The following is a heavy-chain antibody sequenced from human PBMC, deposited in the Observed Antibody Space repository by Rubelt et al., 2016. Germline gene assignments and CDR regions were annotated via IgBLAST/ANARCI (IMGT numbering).Heavy chain of an antibody. V-gene: IGHV4-34*01. CDR1: GGSFSGYY. D-gene: IGHD6-13*01. Sequence: QVQLQQWGAGLLKPSETLSLTCAVYGGSFSGYYWSWIRQPPGKGLEWIGEINHSGGTNYNPSLKIRVTISGNSSKTQFSLRLRSVTAADTAVYYCARGRRGSSSWLGRDYYGMDVWGQGTTVTVSS. CDR3: ARGRRGSSSWLGRDYYGMDV. J-gene: IGHJ6*02. CDR2: INHSGGT.